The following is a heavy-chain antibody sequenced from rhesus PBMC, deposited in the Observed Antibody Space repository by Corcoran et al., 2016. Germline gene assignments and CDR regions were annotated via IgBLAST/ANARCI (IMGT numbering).Heavy chain of an antibody. J-gene: IGHJ6*01. Sequence: QVQLQESGPGLVKPSATLSLTCAVSGGSISSNYWSWIRQAPGQGLEWIGRIYGSGGSTDYNTSLKRRGTISTDTSKNQFSLKLSSVTAADTAVDYCARELPSYGLDSWGQGVVVTVSS. CDR2: IYGSGGST. CDR3: ARELPSYGLDS. D-gene: IGHD2-15*01. CDR1: GGSISSNY. V-gene: IGHV4-160*01.